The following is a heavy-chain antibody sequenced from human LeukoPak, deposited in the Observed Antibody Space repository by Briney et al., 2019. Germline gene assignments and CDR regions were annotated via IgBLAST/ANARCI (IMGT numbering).Heavy chain of an antibody. V-gene: IGHV4-30-4*08. J-gene: IGHJ4*02. CDR1: GGSISSGDYY. Sequence: SETLSLTCTVSGGSISSGDYYWSWIRQPPGKGLEWFGYIYYSGSTYYNPSLKSRVTISVDTSKNQFSLKLSSVTAADTAVYYCARGNGRIQLSRHWGQGTLVTVSS. D-gene: IGHD5-18*01. CDR2: IYYSGST. CDR3: ARGNGRIQLSRH.